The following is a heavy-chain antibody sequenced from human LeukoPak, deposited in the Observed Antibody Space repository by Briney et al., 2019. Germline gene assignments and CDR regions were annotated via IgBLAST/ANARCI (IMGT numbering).Heavy chain of an antibody. J-gene: IGHJ6*02. CDR2: IYYSGST. CDR3: AREGTSSHRLDV. CDR1: GGSIGGYY. Sequence: PSETLSLTCTASGGSIGGYYWSWIRRPPGKGLEWIGYIYYSGSTKYNPSLKSRVTISVDTSRTQFSLKVSSVTAADTAVYYCAREGTSSHRLDVWGQGTTVTVSS. V-gene: IGHV4-59*01. D-gene: IGHD2-2*01.